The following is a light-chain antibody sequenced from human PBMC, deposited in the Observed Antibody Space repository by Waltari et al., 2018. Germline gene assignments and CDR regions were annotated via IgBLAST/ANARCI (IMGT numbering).Light chain of an antibody. Sequence: EIVLTQSPGTLSLSPGERATLSCRASQSVASNFLAWYQQKPGQAPRLLLYGASSRVTGIPDRFSGSGSGTDFTLTISRLEPVDFAVYYCQQYDFSVPLTFGGGTKVEIK. CDR1: QSVASNF. V-gene: IGKV3-20*01. CDR2: GAS. CDR3: QQYDFSVPLT. J-gene: IGKJ4*01.